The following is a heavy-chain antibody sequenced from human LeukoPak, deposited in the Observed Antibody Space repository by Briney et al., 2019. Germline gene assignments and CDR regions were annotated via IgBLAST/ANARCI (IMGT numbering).Heavy chain of an antibody. J-gene: IGHJ4*02. CDR3: ARGESTSCCFDY. V-gene: IGHV1-69*05. D-gene: IGHD2-2*01. Sequence: ASDKVSCKASVGTLSRYAISWVRQAPGQRLEWMGGIIPIFGTSNYAQKFQGRVTITTDESTSTAYMELSRLRSEDTAVYYCARGESTSCCFDYWGQGTLVTVSS. CDR1: VGTLSRYA. CDR2: IIPIFGTS.